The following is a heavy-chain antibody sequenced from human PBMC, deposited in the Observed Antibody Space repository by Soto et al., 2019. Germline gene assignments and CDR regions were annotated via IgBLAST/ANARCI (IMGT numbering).Heavy chain of an antibody. Sequence: SETLSLTCAVYGGSFSGYYWTWIRQTPGKGLEWIGEIHHSGRTNYNPSLKSRVSISADTSKTQFSLNLTSVTAADTAVYYCARGECSSNYCFTRWALDIWGQGTVGTGS. CDR3: ARGECSSNYCFTRWALDI. CDR1: GGSFSGYY. V-gene: IGHV4-34*01. J-gene: IGHJ3*02. D-gene: IGHD2-2*01. CDR2: IHHSGRT.